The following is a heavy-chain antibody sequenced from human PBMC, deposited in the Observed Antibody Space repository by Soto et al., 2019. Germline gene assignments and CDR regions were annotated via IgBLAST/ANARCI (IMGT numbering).Heavy chain of an antibody. CDR2: IIPILGIA. CDR1: GGTFSSYT. V-gene: IGHV1-69*02. D-gene: IGHD3-22*01. CDR3: ARSPYYYDSSGYYTNWFDP. J-gene: IGHJ5*02. Sequence: ASVKVSCKASGGTFSSYTISWVRQAPGQGLEWMGRIIPILGIANYAQKLQGRVTITADKSTSTAYMKLSSLRSEDTAVYYCARSPYYYDSSGYYTNWFDPWGQGTLVTVSS.